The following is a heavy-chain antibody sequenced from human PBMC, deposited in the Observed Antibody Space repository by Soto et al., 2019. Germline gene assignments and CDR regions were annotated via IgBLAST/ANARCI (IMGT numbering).Heavy chain of an antibody. CDR2: TYYRSKWYN. D-gene: IGHD3-9*01. CDR1: GDSVSSNSAA. J-gene: IGHJ6*03. Sequence: PSQTLSLTCAISGDSVSSNSAAWNWIRQSPSRGLEWLGRTYYRSKWYNDYAVSVQSRITINPDTSKNQFSLQLNSVTPEDTAVYYCARDPSYYDILTGRHYYYYYMDVWGKGTTVTVSS. CDR3: ARDPSYYDILTGRHYYYYYMDV. V-gene: IGHV6-1*01.